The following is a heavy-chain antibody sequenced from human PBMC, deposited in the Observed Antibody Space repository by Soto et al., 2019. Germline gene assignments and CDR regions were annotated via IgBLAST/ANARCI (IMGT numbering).Heavy chain of an antibody. CDR3: TKVGGLYDFWSGPLHFDL. Sequence: EAQLVESGGGFVQPSRSLRLSCAGSGFIFDDFAIHWVRQAPGKGLEWVSGISWNSDSIGYADSVKGRFTISRDNAKNSLYLQMNSLRAEDTALYYCTKVGGLYDFWSGPLHFDLWGQGTLVTVSS. D-gene: IGHD3-3*01. CDR1: GFIFDDFA. J-gene: IGHJ4*02. V-gene: IGHV3-9*01. CDR2: ISWNSDSI.